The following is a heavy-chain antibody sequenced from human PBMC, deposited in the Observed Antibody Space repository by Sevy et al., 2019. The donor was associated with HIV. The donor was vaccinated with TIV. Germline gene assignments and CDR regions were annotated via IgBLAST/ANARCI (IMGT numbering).Heavy chain of an antibody. V-gene: IGHV3-49*03. Sequence: GGSLRLSCTASGFTFGDYAMSWFRQAPGKGLEWVGFIRSKAYGGTTEYAASVKGRFTISRDDSKSIAYLQMNSLKTEDTAVYSCTRVTFYSSSWYLYSDDAFDIWGQGTMVTVSS. D-gene: IGHD6-13*01. CDR3: TRVTFYSSSWYLYSDDAFDI. J-gene: IGHJ3*02. CDR1: GFTFGDYA. CDR2: IRSKAYGGTT.